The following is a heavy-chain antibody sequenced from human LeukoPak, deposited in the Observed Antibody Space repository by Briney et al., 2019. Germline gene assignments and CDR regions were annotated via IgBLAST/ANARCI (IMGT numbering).Heavy chain of an antibody. V-gene: IGHV4-39*07. CDR3: ARRRYSSGWRPLDY. Sequence: SETLSLTCTVSGGSISISSYYWGWIRQPPGKGLEWIGSIYHSGSTYYNPSLKSRVSISVDTSKNQFSLKLSSVTAADTAVYYCARRRYSSGWRPLDYWGQGTLVTVSS. CDR1: GGSISISSYY. D-gene: IGHD6-19*01. J-gene: IGHJ4*02. CDR2: IYHSGST.